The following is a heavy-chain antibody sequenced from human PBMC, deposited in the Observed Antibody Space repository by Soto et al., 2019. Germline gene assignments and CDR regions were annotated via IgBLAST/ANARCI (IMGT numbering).Heavy chain of an antibody. J-gene: IGHJ4*02. Sequence: LRLSCAASGFTFSSQWMNWVRQAPGKGLEGVANIKEDGSEKNYVHSVKGRFTVSRDNGKNSLYLQMDSLRAEDTAVYYCARAGASCYCSDYLGPVTLVTVSS. CDR1: GFTFSSQW. CDR3: ARAGASCYCSDY. CDR2: IKEDGSEK. D-gene: IGHD2-2*01. V-gene: IGHV3-7*04.